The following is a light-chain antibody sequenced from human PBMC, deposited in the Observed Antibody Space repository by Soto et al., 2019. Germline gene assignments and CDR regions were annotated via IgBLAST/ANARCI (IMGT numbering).Light chain of an antibody. CDR2: GAS. Sequence: EIVLTQSPGTLSLSPGERVTLSCRASQIITKNYLAWYQQKAGQAPRLLIFGASNRAAGIPDRFSGSGSGTDFSLTISKLEPEDFAVYYCEQYGSSPYTFSQGTKL. V-gene: IGKV3-20*01. CDR1: QIITKNY. CDR3: EQYGSSPYT. J-gene: IGKJ2*01.